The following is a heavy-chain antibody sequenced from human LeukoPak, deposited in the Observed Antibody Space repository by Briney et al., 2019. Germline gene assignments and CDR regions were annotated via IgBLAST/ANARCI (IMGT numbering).Heavy chain of an antibody. V-gene: IGHV3-74*01. CDR1: GFTFSNYW. D-gene: IGHD2-15*01. CDR2: ISSDGINT. Sequence: GGSLRLSCAASGFTFSNYWMHWVRQAPGKGLVWVSRISSDGINTSYADSVKGRFTISRDNAKNTLNLQMNSLRAEDTAVYYCAKGGGSIGRSYYFDYWGQGTLVTVSS. CDR3: AKGGGSIGRSYYFDY. J-gene: IGHJ4*02.